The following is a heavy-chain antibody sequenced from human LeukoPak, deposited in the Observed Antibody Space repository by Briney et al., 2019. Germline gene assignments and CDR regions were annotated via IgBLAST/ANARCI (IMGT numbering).Heavy chain of an antibody. CDR1: GFTVSHNY. CDR3: ARGGSDYYDNRGYYSGPFDY. CDR2: TYSGGST. V-gene: IGHV3-53*01. D-gene: IGHD3-22*01. Sequence: LPGGSLRLSCAASGFTVSHNYMTWVRQAPGKGLEWVSVTYSGGSTYYADSVKGRFTISRDNSKNTLCLQMNSLRAEDTAVYYCARGGSDYYDNRGYYSGPFDYWGQGTLVTVSS. J-gene: IGHJ4*02.